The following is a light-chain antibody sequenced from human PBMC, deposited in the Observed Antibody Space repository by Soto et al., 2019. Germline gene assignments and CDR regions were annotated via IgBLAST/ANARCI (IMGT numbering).Light chain of an antibody. CDR3: CSFAGSYTWV. CDR2: DVS. CDR1: SSDVGGYKY. J-gene: IGLJ3*02. V-gene: IGLV2-11*01. Sequence: QSALTQPRSVSGSPGQSVIISCTGTSSDVGGYKYVSWYQHHPGKAPKLMIYDVSKRPSGVPDRFSGSKSCNTAALTISGLQADDEADYYCCSFAGSYTWVFGGGTKLTVL.